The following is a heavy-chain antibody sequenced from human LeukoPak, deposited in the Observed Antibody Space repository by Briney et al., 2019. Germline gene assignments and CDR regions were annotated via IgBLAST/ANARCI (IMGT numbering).Heavy chain of an antibody. Sequence: ASVKVSCKASGYTFTSYGISWVQQAPGQGLEWMGWISAYNGNTNYAQKLQGRVTMTTDTSTSTAYMELRSLRSDDTAVYYCARGAYDSSGYYPLHFDYWGQGTLVTVSS. CDR3: ARGAYDSSGYYPLHFDY. V-gene: IGHV1-18*01. CDR1: GYTFTSYG. CDR2: ISAYNGNT. J-gene: IGHJ4*02. D-gene: IGHD3-22*01.